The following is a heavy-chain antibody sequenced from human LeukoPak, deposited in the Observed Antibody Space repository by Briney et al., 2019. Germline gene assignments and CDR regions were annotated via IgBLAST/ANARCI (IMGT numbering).Heavy chain of an antibody. J-gene: IGHJ4*02. CDR3: AVSSGWPGFDF. V-gene: IGHV4-59*01. CDR1: GPSISTFY. CDR2: IYKSGRT. D-gene: IGHD6-19*01. Sequence: KTSETLSLTRTVSGPSISTFYGSWIRQPPGKGLEWIGYIYKSGRTNYNPSLKSRVAISADTSTNLFPLKMTSVTAAHTAVYYWAVSSGWPGFDFWGQGALVTVSS.